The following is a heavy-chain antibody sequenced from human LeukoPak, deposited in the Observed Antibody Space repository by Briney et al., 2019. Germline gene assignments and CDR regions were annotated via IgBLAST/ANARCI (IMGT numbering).Heavy chain of an antibody. CDR2: T. D-gene: IGHD2-2*01. CDR3: AKDIEGDIVVVPAATPIDAFDI. Sequence: TYYAASLKRRFTISRDNSKNTLYLQMNSLRAEDTAVYYCAKDIEGDIVVVPAATPIDAFDIWGQGTMVTVSS. V-gene: IGHV3-23*01. J-gene: IGHJ3*02.